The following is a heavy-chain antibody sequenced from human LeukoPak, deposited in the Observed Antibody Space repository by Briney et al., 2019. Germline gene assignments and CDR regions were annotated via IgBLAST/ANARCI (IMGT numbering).Heavy chain of an antibody. D-gene: IGHD5-18*01. J-gene: IGHJ4*02. CDR1: GFTFSSYG. V-gene: IGHV3-23*01. Sequence: LTGGSLRLSCAASGFTFSSYGMSWVRQAPGKGLEWVSAISGSGGSTYYADSVKGRFTISRDNSKNTLYLQMNSLRAEDTAVYYCARMTPMAIAFYFDYWGQGTLVTVSS. CDR2: ISGSGGST. CDR3: ARMTPMAIAFYFDY.